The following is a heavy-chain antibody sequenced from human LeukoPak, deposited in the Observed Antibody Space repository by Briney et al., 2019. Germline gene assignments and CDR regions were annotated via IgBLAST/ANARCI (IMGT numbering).Heavy chain of an antibody. J-gene: IGHJ6*02. Sequence: SQTLSLTCTVSGGSISSGGYYWSWIRQHPGKGLEWIGYIYYSGSTYYNPSLKSRVTISVDTSKNQFSLKLSSVTAADTAVYYCARQNSGSYSLSYYYYGMDVWGQGTMVTVSS. CDR2: IYYSGST. CDR3: ARQNSGSYSLSYYYYGMDV. D-gene: IGHD1-26*01. CDR1: GGSISSGGYY. V-gene: IGHV4-31*03.